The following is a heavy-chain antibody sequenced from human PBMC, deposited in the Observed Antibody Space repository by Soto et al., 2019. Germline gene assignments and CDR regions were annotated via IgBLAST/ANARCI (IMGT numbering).Heavy chain of an antibody. V-gene: IGHV1-8*01. CDR3: ARGSSSWSQYYYYMDV. CDR2: MNPNSGNT. Sequence: ASVKVSCKASGYTFTSYDMKWVRQATGQGLEWMGWMNPNSGNTGYAQKFQGRVTMTRNTSISTAYMELSSLRSEDTAVYYCARGSSSWSQYYYYMDVWGKGTTVTVSS. CDR1: GYTFTSYD. D-gene: IGHD6-13*01. J-gene: IGHJ6*03.